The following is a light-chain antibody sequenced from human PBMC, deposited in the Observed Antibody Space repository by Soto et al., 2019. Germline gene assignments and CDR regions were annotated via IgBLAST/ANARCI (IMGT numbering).Light chain of an antibody. CDR2: PAS. V-gene: IGKV1-9*01. CDR3: HQFKDYPIA. CDR1: QGISTD. J-gene: IGKJ5*01. Sequence: DIQLTQLPSFLSASVGDTVSITCRASQGISTDLAWYQQKPGKAPKLLIHPASTLQREVPSRFSGSGSGTEFTLAISSLQPEDFATYYCHQFKDYPIAFGQGTRLEIK.